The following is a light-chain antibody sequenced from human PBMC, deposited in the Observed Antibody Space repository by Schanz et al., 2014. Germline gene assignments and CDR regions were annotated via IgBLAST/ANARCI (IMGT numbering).Light chain of an antibody. CDR1: QSVSSNY. CDR3: QQFGNSLWT. V-gene: IGKV3-20*01. J-gene: IGKJ1*01. CDR2: GAS. Sequence: EIVMTQSPATLSVSPGERATLSCRASQSVSSNYLAWYQQKPGQSPRLLIYGASSRATGIPDRFSGSGSGTDFTLTISSLEPEDFAVYYCQQFGNSLWTFGQGTKVEMK.